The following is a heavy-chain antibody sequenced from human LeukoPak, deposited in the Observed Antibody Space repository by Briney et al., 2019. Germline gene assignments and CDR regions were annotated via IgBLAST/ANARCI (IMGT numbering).Heavy chain of an antibody. Sequence: ASVKVSCKASGYTFTSYGTSWVRQAPGQGLEWMGWISAYNGNTDYAQKLQGRVTMTTDTSTSTAYMELRSLRSDDTAVYYCARDPSDSSGYYYVGVDYWGQGTLVTVSS. D-gene: IGHD3-22*01. CDR3: ARDPSDSSGYYYVGVDY. V-gene: IGHV1-18*01. CDR2: ISAYNGNT. CDR1: GYTFTSYG. J-gene: IGHJ4*02.